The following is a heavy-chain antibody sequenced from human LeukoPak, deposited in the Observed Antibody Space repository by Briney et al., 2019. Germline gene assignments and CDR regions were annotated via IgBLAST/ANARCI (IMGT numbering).Heavy chain of an antibody. V-gene: IGHV3-9*01. CDR1: GFTFDDYA. Sequence: GGSLRLSCAASGFTFDDYAMHWVRQAPGKGLEWVSGISWNSGSIVYADSVKGRFTISRDNAKNTLHLQMNSLRAEDTAVYYCVRDWGYDSSGYWQKYFDSWGQGTLVTVSS. D-gene: IGHD3-22*01. CDR3: VRDWGYDSSGYWQKYFDS. J-gene: IGHJ4*02. CDR2: ISWNSGSI.